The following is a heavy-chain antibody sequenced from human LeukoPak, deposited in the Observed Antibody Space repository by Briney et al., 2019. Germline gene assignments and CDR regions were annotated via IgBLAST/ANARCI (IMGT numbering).Heavy chain of an antibody. V-gene: IGHV3-11*01. CDR2: ITNSGADI. Sequence: GGSLRLSCAASGFTFSDYYMSWIRQAPGKGLEWVAYITNSGADIYYADSVKGRFTISRDNAKNALFLRMNSLRVEDTATYYCASDIVATSGDFWGQGTLVSVSS. J-gene: IGHJ4*02. D-gene: IGHD5-12*01. CDR3: ASDIVATSGDF. CDR1: GFTFSDYY.